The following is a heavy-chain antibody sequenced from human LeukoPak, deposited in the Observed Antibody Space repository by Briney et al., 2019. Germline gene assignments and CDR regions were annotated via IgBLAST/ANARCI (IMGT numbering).Heavy chain of an antibody. CDR1: GGSISSSNW. CDR3: ARMAQAGYSSGWSRFDP. J-gene: IGHJ5*02. D-gene: IGHD6-19*01. CDR2: IYHSGST. V-gene: IGHV4-4*02. Sequence: SGTLSLTCAVSGGSISSSNWWSWVRQPPGKGLEWIGEIYHSGSTNYNPSLKSRVTISVDKSKNQFSLKLSSVTAADTAVYYCARMAQAGYSSGWSRFDPWGQGTLVTVSS.